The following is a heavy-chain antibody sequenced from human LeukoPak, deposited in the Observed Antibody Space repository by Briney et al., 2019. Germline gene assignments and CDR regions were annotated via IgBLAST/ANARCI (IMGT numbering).Heavy chain of an antibody. CDR1: GGSISSVGYY. D-gene: IGHD4-11*01. CDR3: ARVAVTRHPFFDY. Sequence: SQTLSLTCTVSGGSISSVGYYWSWIRQHPGKGLEWIGYIYSSGRTYYNPYLKSRITRSVDTSKNQFSLKLSSVTAAVTAVYYCARVAVTRHPFFDYWGKGTLVTVAS. CDR2: IYSSGRT. V-gene: IGHV4-30-4*01. J-gene: IGHJ4*02.